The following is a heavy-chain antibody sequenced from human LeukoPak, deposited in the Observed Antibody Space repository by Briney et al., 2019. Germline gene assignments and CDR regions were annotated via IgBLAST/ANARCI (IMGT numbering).Heavy chain of an antibody. Sequence: GGSLRLSCAASGFTFSSYGMHWVRQAPGKGLDWVAFIRFDGNNKYYADSVKGRFTISRDNFKNTLYLQMNSLRAEDTAVYYSAKALRDWSSIKCWGTWFAPWGQGTLVTVSS. CDR3: AKALRDWSSIKCWGTWFAP. J-gene: IGHJ5*02. V-gene: IGHV3-30*02. D-gene: IGHD2-2*01. CDR2: IRFDGNNK. CDR1: GFTFSSYG.